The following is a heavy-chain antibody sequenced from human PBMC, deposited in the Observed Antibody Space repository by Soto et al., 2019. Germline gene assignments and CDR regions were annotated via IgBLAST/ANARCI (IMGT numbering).Heavy chain of an antibody. CDR3: VRVGWGGLIGLTNSSFEL. CDR2: IYPGDSDT. Sequence: GASLKISCKGSGYTFTSHWIGWVRQMPGKGLEWMGIIYPGDSDTRYSPSFQGQVTISADESISTAYLQWSSLKASDTAMYYCVRVGWGGLIGLTNSSFELWGQGTLGTV. D-gene: IGHD3-10*01. CDR1: GYTFTSHW. V-gene: IGHV5-51*01. J-gene: IGHJ5*02.